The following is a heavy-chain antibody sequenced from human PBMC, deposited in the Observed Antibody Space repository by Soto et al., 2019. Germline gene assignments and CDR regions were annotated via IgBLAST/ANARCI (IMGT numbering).Heavy chain of an antibody. CDR2: IYYSGST. D-gene: IGHD3-22*01. CDR3: ARSPDSSGYYPRWYYYGMDV. V-gene: IGHV4-59*12. Sequence: KPSETLSLTCTVSGGSISSYYWSWIRQPPGKGLEWIGYIYYSGSTNYNPSLKSRVTISVDKSKNQFSLKLSSVTAADTAVYYCARSPDSSGYYPRWYYYGMDVWGQGTTVTVSS. J-gene: IGHJ6*02. CDR1: GGSISSYY.